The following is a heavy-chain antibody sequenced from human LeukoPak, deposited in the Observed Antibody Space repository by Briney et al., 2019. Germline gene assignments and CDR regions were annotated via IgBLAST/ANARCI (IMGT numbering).Heavy chain of an antibody. V-gene: IGHV3-30*03. CDR3: ARGGRGFPDY. CDR1: GFTFSSYG. D-gene: IGHD3-10*01. Sequence: QPGRSLRLSCAASGFTFSSYGMHWVRQAPGKGLEWVAVISYDGSNKYYADSVKGRFTISRDNSKNTLYLQMNSLRAEDTAVYYCARGGRGFPDYWGQGTLVTVSS. J-gene: IGHJ4*02. CDR2: ISYDGSNK.